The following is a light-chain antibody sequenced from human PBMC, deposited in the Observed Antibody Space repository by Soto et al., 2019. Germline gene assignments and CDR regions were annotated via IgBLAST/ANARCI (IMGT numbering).Light chain of an antibody. J-gene: IGKJ5*01. CDR3: MQGTHWPLP. CDR1: QSLVYSDGNTY. V-gene: IGKV2-30*01. Sequence: DLGRTQSQLSLPVTLRQPASISFMSSQSLVYSDGNTYLNWFQQRPGQSPRRLIYKISNRDSGVPDRFSGSGSGTYFTLQISRVEGEDVGIYYCMQGTHWPLPFGQGTRLEIK. CDR2: KIS.